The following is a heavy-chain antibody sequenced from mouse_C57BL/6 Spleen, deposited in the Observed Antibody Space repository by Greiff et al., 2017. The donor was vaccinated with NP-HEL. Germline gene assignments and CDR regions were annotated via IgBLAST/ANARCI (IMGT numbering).Heavy chain of an antibody. CDR1: GYTFTDYN. CDR3: ASQGYYDGSSYYFDY. Sequence: EVQLQQSGPELVKPGASVKIPCKASGYTFTDYNMDWVKQSHGKSLEWIGDINPNNGGTIYNQKFKGKATLTVDKSSSTAYMELRSLPSADTAVYYCASQGYYDGSSYYFDYWGQGTTLTVSS. J-gene: IGHJ2*01. CDR2: INPNNGGT. D-gene: IGHD1-1*01. V-gene: IGHV1-18*01.